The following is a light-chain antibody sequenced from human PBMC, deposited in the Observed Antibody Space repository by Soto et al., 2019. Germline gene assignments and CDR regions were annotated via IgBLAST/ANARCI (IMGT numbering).Light chain of an antibody. CDR1: SSDIGAYKY. V-gene: IGLV2-14*01. CDR3: SSYTNINTRACV. Sequence: QSVLTQPASVSGSPGQSITISCTGTSSDIGAYKYVSWYQQHPGRAPKLMIYEVTDRPSGVSNRFSGSKSGNTASLTISGLQAEDEAEYYCSSYTNINTRACVFGTGTKLTVL. J-gene: IGLJ1*01. CDR2: EVT.